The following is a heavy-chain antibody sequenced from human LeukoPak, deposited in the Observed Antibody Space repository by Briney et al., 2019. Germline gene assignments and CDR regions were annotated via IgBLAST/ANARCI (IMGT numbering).Heavy chain of an antibody. CDR2: IYYSGST. CDR1: GGSISSGDYY. Sequence: PSQTLSLTCTVSGGSISSGDYYWSWIRQPPGKGLEWIGYIYYSGSTYYNPSLKSRVTISVDTSKNQFSLKLSSVTAADTAVYYSARVPIAAAGTVDYWGQGTLVTVSS. CDR3: ARVPIAAAGTVDY. J-gene: IGHJ4*02. D-gene: IGHD6-13*01. V-gene: IGHV4-30-4*08.